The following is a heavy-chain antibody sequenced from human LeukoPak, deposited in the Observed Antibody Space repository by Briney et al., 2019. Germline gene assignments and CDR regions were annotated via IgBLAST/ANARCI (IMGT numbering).Heavy chain of an antibody. CDR1: GFTFSSYA. V-gene: IGHV3-30-3*01. CDR2: ISYDGSNK. CDR3: ARGRGCSSMSCYPDY. J-gene: IGHJ4*02. D-gene: IGHD2-2*01. Sequence: GGSLRLSCAASGFTFSSYAMHWVRQAPGKGLEWVAVISYDGSNKYYADSVKGRFTISRDNAKNSVYLQMNSLRAEDTAVYYCARGRGCSSMSCYPDYWGQGTLVTVSS.